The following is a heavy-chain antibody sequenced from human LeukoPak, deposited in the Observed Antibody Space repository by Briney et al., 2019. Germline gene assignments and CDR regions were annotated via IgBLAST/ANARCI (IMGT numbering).Heavy chain of an antibody. CDR3: ARDSLDTYYYDSSGQDVAGMDV. CDR1: GFTFDDYA. CDR2: ISWNGGTI. V-gene: IGHV3-9*01. J-gene: IGHJ6*02. Sequence: PGRSLRLSCAASGFTFDDYAMHWVRQAPGKGLEWVSGISWNGGTIGYADSVKGRFTISRDNAKNSLYLQMNSLRAEDTAVYYCARDSLDTYYYDSSGQDVAGMDVWGQGTTVTVSS. D-gene: IGHD3-22*01.